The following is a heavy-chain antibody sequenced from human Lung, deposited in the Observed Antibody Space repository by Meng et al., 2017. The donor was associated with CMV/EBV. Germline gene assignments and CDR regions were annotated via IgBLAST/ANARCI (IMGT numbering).Heavy chain of an antibody. CDR3: VRGSGRDWFDP. J-gene: IGHJ5*02. CDR1: GFTFSNYW. CDR2: INQDGSEK. Sequence: ESLKISCAASGFTFSNYWMSWVRQAPGKGLEWVASINQDGSEKHYMDSVKGRFTISRDNAKNALYLEMNSLRAEDTALHFCVRGSGRDWFDPWGQGTLVTVSS. V-gene: IGHV3-7*04. D-gene: IGHD2-15*01.